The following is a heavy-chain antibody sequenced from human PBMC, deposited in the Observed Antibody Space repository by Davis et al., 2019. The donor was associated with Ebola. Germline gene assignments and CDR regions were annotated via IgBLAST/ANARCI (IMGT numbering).Heavy chain of an antibody. J-gene: IGHJ4*02. CDR3: ARNSGSWYRGYYFDH. Sequence: PGGSLRLSCKGSGFTFSNYWIVWVRQMPGKGLEWMGIIYPGDSDTRYSPSFQGQVTISADKSISTAYLQWGSLKASDTAMYFCARNSGSWYRGYYFDHWGQGTLVTVSS. CDR2: IYPGDSDT. D-gene: IGHD6-13*01. V-gene: IGHV5-51*01. CDR1: GFTFSNYW.